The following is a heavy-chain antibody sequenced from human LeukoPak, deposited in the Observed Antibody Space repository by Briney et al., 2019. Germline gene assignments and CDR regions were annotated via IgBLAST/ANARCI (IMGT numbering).Heavy chain of an antibody. CDR1: GGSISSYY. Sequence: SETLSLTCTVSGGSISSYYWSWIRQPPGKGLEWIGYIYYSGSTNYNPSLKSRVTISVDTSKNQFSLKLSSVTAADTAVYYCARDRKDSSSWRFYYYGMDVWGQGTTVTVSS. CDR3: ARDRKDSSSWRFYYYGMDV. V-gene: IGHV4-59*01. D-gene: IGHD6-13*01. J-gene: IGHJ6*02. CDR2: IYYSGST.